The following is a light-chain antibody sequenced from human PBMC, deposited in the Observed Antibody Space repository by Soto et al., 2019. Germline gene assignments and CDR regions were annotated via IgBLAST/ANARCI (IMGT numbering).Light chain of an antibody. V-gene: IGKV1-5*01. CDR2: DAY. CDR3: QQYANSPIT. J-gene: IGKJ5*01. Sequence: DIQMTQSPSTLSASVGDTVTITCRASQSISSWLAWYQQKPGKAPKLLIYDAYSLESGVQSRFSGSASGTDFTLTIRRLEPEDFAVYYCQQYANSPITFGQGTRLEIK. CDR1: QSISSW.